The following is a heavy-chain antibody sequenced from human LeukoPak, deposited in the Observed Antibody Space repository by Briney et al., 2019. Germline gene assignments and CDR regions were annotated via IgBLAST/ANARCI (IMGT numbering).Heavy chain of an antibody. J-gene: IGHJ4*02. CDR3: AKRGVVIRVILVGFHKEAYYFDS. V-gene: IGHV3-23*01. CDR2: ISGSGGGT. CDR1: GITLSNYG. Sequence: GGSLRLSCAVSGITLSNYGMSWVRQAPGKVLEWVAGISGSGGGTNYADSVKGRFTISRDNARNTLYLQMNSLRVEDTAAYFCAKRGVVIRVILVGFHKEAYYFDSWGQGALVTVSS. D-gene: IGHD3-22*01.